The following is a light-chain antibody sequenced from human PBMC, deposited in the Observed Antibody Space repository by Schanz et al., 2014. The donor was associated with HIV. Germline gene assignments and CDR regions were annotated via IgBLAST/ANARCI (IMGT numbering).Light chain of an antibody. J-gene: IGKJ1*01. CDR3: QQYVGFYHT. CDR2: AAS. V-gene: IGKV1-9*01. Sequence: DIQMTQSPSTLSASIGDRVTITCRASQTISSSLAWYQQRPGKAPKVLIYAASSLQRGAPSRFSGSGSGTYFTLTISSLQPDDLATYYCQQYVGFYHTFGQGTKVEIK. CDR1: QTISSS.